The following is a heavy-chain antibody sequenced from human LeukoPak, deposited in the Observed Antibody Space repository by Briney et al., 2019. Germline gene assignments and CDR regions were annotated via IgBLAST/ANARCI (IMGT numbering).Heavy chain of an antibody. Sequence: AGSLSLSCAASGFTFSSYSMKWVRQAPGKGLEWGSSISSSSSYIYYADSVKGRFTNTRDNATNSLYLQMNSLRAEDTAVYYCARNPILGYCSSTNCYVFDYWGQGTLVTVSS. CDR3: ARNPILGYCSSTNCYVFDY. CDR1: GFTFSSYS. D-gene: IGHD2-2*01. CDR2: ISSSSSYI. J-gene: IGHJ4*02. V-gene: IGHV3-21*04.